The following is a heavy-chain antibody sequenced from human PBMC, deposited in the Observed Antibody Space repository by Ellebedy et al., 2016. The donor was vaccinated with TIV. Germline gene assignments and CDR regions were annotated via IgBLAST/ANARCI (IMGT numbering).Heavy chain of an antibody. CDR1: GDSVSSNSAA. D-gene: IGHD1-14*01. J-gene: IGHJ5*02. V-gene: IGHV6-1*01. Sequence: SQTLSLTXXISGDSVSSNSAAWNWIRQSPSRGLEWLGRTYYRSKWYNDYAVSVKSRITINPDTSKNQFSLQLNSVTPEDTAVYYCARANHHGTNNWFDPWGQGTLVTSPQ. CDR2: TYYRSKWYN. CDR3: ARANHHGTNNWFDP.